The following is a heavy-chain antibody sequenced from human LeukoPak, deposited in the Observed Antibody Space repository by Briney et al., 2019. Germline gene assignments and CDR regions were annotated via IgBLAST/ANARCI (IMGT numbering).Heavy chain of an antibody. CDR3: ARGQLRFLI. D-gene: IGHD3-3*01. V-gene: IGHV4-34*01. J-gene: IGHJ3*02. CDR2: INHSGST. Sequence: PSETLSLTCAVYGGSFSGYYWSWIRQPPGKGLEWIGEINHSGSTNYNPSLKSRVTISVDTSKNQFSLKLSSVTAADTAVYYCARGQLRFLIWGQETMVTVSS. CDR1: GGSFSGYY.